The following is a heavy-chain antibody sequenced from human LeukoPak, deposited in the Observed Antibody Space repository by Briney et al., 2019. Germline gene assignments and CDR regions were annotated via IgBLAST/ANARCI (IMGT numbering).Heavy chain of an antibody. CDR1: GFTFSSYS. CDR2: ISSSSSYI. J-gene: IGHJ6*04. D-gene: IGHD2-2*01. CDR3: ASPACSSTSCYSGLDV. Sequence: GGSLRLSCAASGFTFSSYSMNWVRQAPGKGLEWVPSISSSSSYIYYADSVKGRFTISRDNAKNSLCLQMNSLRAEDTAVYYCASPACSSTSCYSGLDVWGKGTTVTVSS. V-gene: IGHV3-21*01.